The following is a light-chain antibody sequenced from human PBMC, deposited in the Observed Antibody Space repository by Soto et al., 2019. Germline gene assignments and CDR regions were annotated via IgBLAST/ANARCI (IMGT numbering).Light chain of an antibody. V-gene: IGKV1-5*01. CDR2: DAS. J-gene: IGKJ3*01. Sequence: DIQMTQSPSTLSASVGVRVTITCRASQSISSWLAWYQQKPGKAPKLLIYDASSLESWVPSRFSGSGSGTEFTLTISSLQPDAFASYYGQQYNSYSSTCGRGTKVDIK. CDR1: QSISSW. CDR3: QQYNSYSST.